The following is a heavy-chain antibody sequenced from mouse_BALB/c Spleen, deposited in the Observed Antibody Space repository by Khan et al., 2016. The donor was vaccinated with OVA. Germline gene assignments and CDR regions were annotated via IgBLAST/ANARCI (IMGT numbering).Heavy chain of an antibody. CDR2: ISSGGDYT. Sequence: EVELVESGGDLVKPGGSLKLSCAASGFTFSSYSMSWVRQTPDKRLEWVASISSGGDYTYYPDIVKGRFTISRDNDKNTLNLEMSSLKSKETAMYYCASHLTGSFAYWGQGTLVTVSA. CDR3: ASHLTGSFAY. D-gene: IGHD4-1*01. V-gene: IGHV5-6*01. CDR1: GFTFSSYS. J-gene: IGHJ3*01.